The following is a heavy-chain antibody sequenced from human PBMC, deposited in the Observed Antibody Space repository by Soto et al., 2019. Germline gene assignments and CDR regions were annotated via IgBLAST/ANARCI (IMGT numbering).Heavy chain of an antibody. V-gene: IGHV3-23*01. D-gene: IGHD1-1*01. CDR3: AKAYDDDWYFDL. CDR2: ISGSVGST. J-gene: IGHJ2*01. Sequence: EVQLLESGGGLVQPGGSLRLSCAASGFTFSNYAMSWVRQAPGKGLEWVSTISGSVGSTYYADSAKGRFTISRDNSKTTVYLLMSSLRAEDTALYYCAKAYDDDWYFDLWGRGSLVTVSS. CDR1: GFTFSNYA.